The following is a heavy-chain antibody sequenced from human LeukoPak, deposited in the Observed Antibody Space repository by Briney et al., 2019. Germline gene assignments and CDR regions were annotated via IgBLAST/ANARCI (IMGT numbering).Heavy chain of an antibody. V-gene: IGHV3-53*01. J-gene: IGHJ4*02. CDR2: IYSGGST. D-gene: IGHD1-26*01. Sequence: QPGGSLRLSCAASGFTVSSNYMSWVRQAPGKGLEWVSVIYSGGSTYYADSVKGRFTISRDNSKNTLYLQMNSLRAGAKDVYYRSRGCYGGRWGQGTLVTVSS. CDR1: GFTVSSNY. CDR3: SRGCYGGR.